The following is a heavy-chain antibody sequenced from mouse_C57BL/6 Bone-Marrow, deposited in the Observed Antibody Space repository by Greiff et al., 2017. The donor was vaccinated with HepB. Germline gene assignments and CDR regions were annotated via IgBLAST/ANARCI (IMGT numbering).Heavy chain of an antibody. CDR3: ARADYYGGSYRYFDV. D-gene: IGHD1-1*01. Sequence: VQLQQSGAELVKPGTSVKLSCKASGYTFTSYWMHWVKQRPGQGLEWIGVIDPSDSYTNYNQKFKGKATLTVDTSSSTAYMQLSSLTSEDSAVSDYARADYYGGSYRYFDVWGTGTTVTVSS. V-gene: IGHV1-59*01. J-gene: IGHJ1*03. CDR1: GYTFTSYW. CDR2: IDPSDSYT.